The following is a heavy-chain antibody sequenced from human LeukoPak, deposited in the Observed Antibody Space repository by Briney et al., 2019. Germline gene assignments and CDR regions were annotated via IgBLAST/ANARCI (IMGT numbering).Heavy chain of an antibody. D-gene: IGHD5-24*01. CDR2: INHSGST. V-gene: IGHV4-34*01. J-gene: IGHJ6*02. CDR3: ARQRRVNYYYYYGMDV. CDR1: GGSFSGYY. Sequence: SETLSLTCAVYGGSFSGYYWSWIRQPPGKGLEWIGEINHSGSTNYNPSLKSRVTISVDTSKNQFSLKLSSVTAVDTAVYYCARQRRVNYYYYYGMDVWGQGTTVTVSS.